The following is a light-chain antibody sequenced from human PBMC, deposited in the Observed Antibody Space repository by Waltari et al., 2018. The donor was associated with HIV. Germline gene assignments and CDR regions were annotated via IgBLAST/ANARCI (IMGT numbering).Light chain of an antibody. V-gene: IGLV4-69*01. J-gene: IGLJ3*02. CDR1: RGHSNYA. CDR2: VNSDGSH. Sequence: QLVVTQSPSASASLGASVKLTCTLSRGHSNYAIAWHQQQPDKGPRYLMKVNSDGSHTKGGGSPGRFSGSRSASERYLTISSLQSEDEADYSCQTWGTGTRVFGGGTKLTVL. CDR3: QTWGTGTRV.